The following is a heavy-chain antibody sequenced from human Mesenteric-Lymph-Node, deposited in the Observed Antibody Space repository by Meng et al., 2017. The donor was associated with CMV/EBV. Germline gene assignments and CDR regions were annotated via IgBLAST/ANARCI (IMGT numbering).Heavy chain of an antibody. J-gene: IGHJ6*02. Sequence: GESLKISCAASGFTFSSYAMHWVRQAPGKGLEWVAAISYDGSNTYYADSVKGRFTISRDNSKNTLYLQMNSLRAEDTAVYYCASGEIEYSSSSYGMDVWGQGTTVTVSS. V-gene: IGHV3-30-3*01. CDR3: ASGEIEYSSSSYGMDV. D-gene: IGHD6-6*01. CDR2: ISYDGSNT. CDR1: GFTFSSYA.